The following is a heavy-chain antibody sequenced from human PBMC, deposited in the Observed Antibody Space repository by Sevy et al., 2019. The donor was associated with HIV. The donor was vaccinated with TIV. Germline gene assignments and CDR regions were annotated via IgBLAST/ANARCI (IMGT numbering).Heavy chain of an antibody. CDR3: ARAPSGYYFYYFDY. D-gene: IGHD3-22*01. CDR2: ISQSSGYI. CDR1: GFTFSSYS. V-gene: IGHV3-21*01. Sequence: GGSLRLSCAASGFTFSSYSLNWVRQAPGKGLEWVSSISQSSGYIFYADSVKGRFTISRDNAKNSLYLQMNSLSAEDTAVYYCARAPSGYYFYYFDYWGQGTLVTVSS. J-gene: IGHJ4*02.